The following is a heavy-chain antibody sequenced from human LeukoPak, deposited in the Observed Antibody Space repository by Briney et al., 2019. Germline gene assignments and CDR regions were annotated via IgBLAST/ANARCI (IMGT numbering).Heavy chain of an antibody. CDR3: ARVEGKFVEKYYFDY. CDR2: INPNSGGT. CDR1: GYTFTGYY. Sequence: ASVKVSCKASGYTFTGYYMHWVRQAPGQGLEWMGWINPNSGGTNYAQKFQGRVTMTRDTSISTAYMELSRLRSDDTAVHYCARVEGKFVEKYYFDYWGQGTLVTVSS. J-gene: IGHJ4*02. D-gene: IGHD3-16*01. V-gene: IGHV1-2*02.